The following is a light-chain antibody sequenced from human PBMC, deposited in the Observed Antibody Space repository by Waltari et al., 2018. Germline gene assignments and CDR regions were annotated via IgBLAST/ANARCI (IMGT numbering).Light chain of an antibody. J-gene: IGKJ4*01. Sequence: DIRMTQSPSTLSASAGYRGTITSLASQNSSSWLAWYQQKPGKAPKLLIYKASTLGRGVPSRFSGSGSGTVFTLTISSLQPEDFATYYCQQSHSSPRTFGGGTKVEMK. CDR3: QQSHSSPRT. CDR2: KAS. V-gene: IGKV1-5*03. CDR1: QNSSSW.